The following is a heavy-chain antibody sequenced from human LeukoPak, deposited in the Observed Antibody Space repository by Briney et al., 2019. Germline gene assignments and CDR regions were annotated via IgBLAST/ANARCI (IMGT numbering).Heavy chain of an antibody. J-gene: IGHJ4*02. CDR3: ARSTNPVARYYCFDY. CDR2: MYYSGSS. Sequence: SETLSLTCTVSGGSISSYYWSWIRQPPGKGLEWIGSMYYSGSSNYNPSLKSRVTISVDTSKNQFSLKLSSVTAADTAVYYCARSTNPVARYYCFDYWGQGTLVTVSS. V-gene: IGHV4-59*01. CDR1: GGSISSYY. D-gene: IGHD2-8*01.